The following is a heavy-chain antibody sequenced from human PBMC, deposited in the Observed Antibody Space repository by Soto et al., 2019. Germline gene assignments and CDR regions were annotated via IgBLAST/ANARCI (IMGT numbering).Heavy chain of an antibody. J-gene: IGHJ4*02. CDR3: ARDWTGGYEGEFDY. D-gene: IGHD5-12*01. CDR2: IWYDGSNK. Sequence: GGSLRLSCAASGFTFTNYGMHWVRQAPGKGLEWVAVIWYDGSNKYYTDSVKGRFTISRDNSKNTLYLQMNSLRAEDTAVYYCARDWTGGYEGEFDYWGQGTLVTVSS. V-gene: IGHV3-33*01. CDR1: GFTFTNYG.